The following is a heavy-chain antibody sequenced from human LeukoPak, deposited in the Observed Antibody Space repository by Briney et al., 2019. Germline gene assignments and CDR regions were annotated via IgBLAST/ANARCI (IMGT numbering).Heavy chain of an antibody. D-gene: IGHD3-22*01. CDR3: ARVVTMIVGSGYYYGMDV. J-gene: IGHJ6*02. CDR2: IYYSGST. Sequence: SETLSLTCTVSGGSISSYYWSWIRQPPGKGLEWIGCIYYSGSTNYNPSLKSRVTISVDTSKNQFSLKLSSVTAADTAVYYRARVVTMIVGSGYYYGMDVWGQGTTVTVSS. CDR1: GGSISSYY. V-gene: IGHV4-59*01.